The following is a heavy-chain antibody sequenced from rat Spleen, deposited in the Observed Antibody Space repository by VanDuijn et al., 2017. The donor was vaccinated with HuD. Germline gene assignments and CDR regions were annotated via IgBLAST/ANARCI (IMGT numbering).Heavy chain of an antibody. Sequence: EVQLVESGGGLVQPGRSLKLSCAASGFTFSDYNMAWVRQASKKGLEWVATISYDGSSTYHRDSVKGRFTVSRDNAKSTLYRKMDSLMSEDTATYYWASHYYSSLRFDYWGQGVMVTVSS. D-gene: IGHD1-2*01. CDR2: ISYDGSST. CDR3: ASHYYSSLRFDY. CDR1: GFTFSDYN. J-gene: IGHJ2*01. V-gene: IGHV5-7*01.